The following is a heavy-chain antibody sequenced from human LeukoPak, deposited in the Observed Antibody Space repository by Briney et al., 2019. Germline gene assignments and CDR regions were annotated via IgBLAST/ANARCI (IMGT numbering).Heavy chain of an antibody. Sequence: PGGSLRLSCAASGFTFSSYEMNWVRQAPGKGLEWVSYISSSGSTIYYADPVKGRFTISRDNAKNSLYLQMNSLRAEDTAVYYCAREWGCSSTSCQPGYYGMDVWGQGTTVTVSS. CDR2: ISSSGSTI. J-gene: IGHJ6*02. CDR3: AREWGCSSTSCQPGYYGMDV. V-gene: IGHV3-48*03. D-gene: IGHD2-2*01. CDR1: GFTFSSYE.